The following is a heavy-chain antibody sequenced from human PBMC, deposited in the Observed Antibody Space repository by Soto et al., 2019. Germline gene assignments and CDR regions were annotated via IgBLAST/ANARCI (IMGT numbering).Heavy chain of an antibody. V-gene: IGHV4-59*08. Sequence: QVQLQQSGPGLVKPSETLSLTCTVSSGPSSSHNWGWIRQPPGRGLEWIGYVYYTGGTSYNPSLKSRVTISADTSTTHISLTLSSVTAADTAVYYCVRQGIGNLHGLVDVWGQGTTVSVSS. CDR3: VRQGIGNLHGLVDV. CDR1: SGPSSSHN. CDR2: VYYTGGT. J-gene: IGHJ6*02. D-gene: IGHD1-1*01.